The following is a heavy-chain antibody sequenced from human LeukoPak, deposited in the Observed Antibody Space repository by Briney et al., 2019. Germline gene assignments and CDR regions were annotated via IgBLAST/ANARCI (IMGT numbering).Heavy chain of an antibody. CDR3: ARDDPYGGNSGCLDY. V-gene: IGHV1-18*01. J-gene: IGHJ4*02. D-gene: IGHD4-23*01. CDR2: ISAYSGNT. CDR1: GYTFTSYG. Sequence: ASVKVSCKASGYTFTSYGISWVRQAPGQGLEWMGWISAYSGNTNYAQKLQGRVTMTTDTSTSTAYMELRSLRSDDTAVYYCARDDPYGGNSGCLDYWGQGTLVTVSS.